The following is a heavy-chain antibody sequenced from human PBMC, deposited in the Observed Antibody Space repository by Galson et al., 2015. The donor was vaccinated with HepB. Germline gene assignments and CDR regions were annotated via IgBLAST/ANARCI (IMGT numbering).Heavy chain of an antibody. V-gene: IGHV4-31*03. J-gene: IGHJ3*02. Sequence: TLSLTCTVSGGSISSGGYYWSWIRQHPGKGLEWIGYIYYSGSTYYNPSLKSRVTISVDTSKNQFSLKLSSVTAADTAVYYCARDPLIVVWGAPAFDIWGQGTMVTVSS. D-gene: IGHD3-10*01. CDR3: ARDPLIVVWGAPAFDI. CDR1: GGSISSGGYY. CDR2: IYYSGST.